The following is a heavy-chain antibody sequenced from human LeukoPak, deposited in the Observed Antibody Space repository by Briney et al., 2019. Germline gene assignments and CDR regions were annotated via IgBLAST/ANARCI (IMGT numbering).Heavy chain of an antibody. CDR1: GFTFSHYG. Sequence: PGGSLRLSCAASGFTFSHYGFHWVRQAPGKGLEWVAVIWSDGTNQYYADSVKGRFTISRDDSQKTVYLEMNSLRTEDTAMYYCAKDAQRGLDYSNSLEYWGPGTLVTVSS. D-gene: IGHD4-11*01. CDR2: IWSDGTNQ. J-gene: IGHJ4*02. CDR3: AKDAQRGLDYSNSLEY. V-gene: IGHV3-33*06.